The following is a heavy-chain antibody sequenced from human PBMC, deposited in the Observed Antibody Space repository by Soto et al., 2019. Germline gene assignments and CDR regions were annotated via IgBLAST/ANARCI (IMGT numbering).Heavy chain of an antibody. V-gene: IGHV4-34*01. CDR3: ARASYDFWSGYYMRGRREFDY. CDR2: INHSGST. Sequence: PSETLSLTCAVYGGSFSGYYWSWSRQPPGKGLDWIGEINHSGSTNYNPSLKSRGTISVDTSKNQFSLNLSSVTAADTAVYYCARASYDFWSGYYMRGRREFDYWGQGTPVTVSS. J-gene: IGHJ4*02. CDR1: GGSFSGYY. D-gene: IGHD3-3*01.